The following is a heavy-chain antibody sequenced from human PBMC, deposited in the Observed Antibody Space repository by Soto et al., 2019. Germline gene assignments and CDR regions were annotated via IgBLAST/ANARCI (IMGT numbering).Heavy chain of an antibody. J-gene: IGHJ6*02. D-gene: IGHD3-22*01. Sequence: GGSLRLSCAASGFTFSTYSMNWVRQAPGGGLQWVSGISTTGSSTYYADSVQGRFTISRDNSKNTLYLQMNSLRVEDTALYYCAKVVVVIATPYGMDVWGQGTTVTGSS. CDR3: AKVVVVIATPYGMDV. CDR2: ISTTGSST. V-gene: IGHV3-23*01. CDR1: GFTFSTYS.